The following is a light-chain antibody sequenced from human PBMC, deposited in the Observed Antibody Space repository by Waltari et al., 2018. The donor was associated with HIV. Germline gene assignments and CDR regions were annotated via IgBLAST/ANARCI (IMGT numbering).Light chain of an antibody. CDR2: AAS. CDR1: QNIDEY. V-gene: IGKV1-39*01. CDR3: QQSYSIPRP. Sequence: DIQMTQSPSSLSASVVDRVTINCRSSQNIDEYLNLYQQKPGKAPKLLIYAASTFQSGVPSRFVGSVSGTDFTRTISSLQPEDFATYYCQQSYSIPRPFGQGTKVEI. J-gene: IGKJ1*01.